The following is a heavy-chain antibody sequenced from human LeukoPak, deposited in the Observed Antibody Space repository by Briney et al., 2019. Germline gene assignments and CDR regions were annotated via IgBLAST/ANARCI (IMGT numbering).Heavy chain of an antibody. D-gene: IGHD1-26*01. CDR2: ISGSTGDT. CDR1: GYSFVLYG. V-gene: IGHV1-18*01. CDR3: ARGIDWEPYPFDY. J-gene: IGHJ4*02. Sequence: SVKVSCKASGYSFVLYGISWVRQAPGEGPEWVGWISGSTGDTNYAQKFQGRVTMTADTSSSTAYMELRSPRSDDTAVYYCARGIDWEPYPFDYWGQGTLVTVSS.